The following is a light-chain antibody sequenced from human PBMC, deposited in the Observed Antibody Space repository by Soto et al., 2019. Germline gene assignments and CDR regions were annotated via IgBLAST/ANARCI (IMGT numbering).Light chain of an antibody. CDR2: AAS. Sequence: DLQMTQSPSSLSASVGDRVTISCRASQTITTYLNWYQQKPVKAPKLLIYAASSLHSGVPSRFSGSGSGTDFTLTICSLQPEDFAAYYCQQTYSALWTFVQGTKLESK. V-gene: IGKV1-39*01. CDR3: QQTYSALWT. CDR1: QTITTY. J-gene: IGKJ1*01.